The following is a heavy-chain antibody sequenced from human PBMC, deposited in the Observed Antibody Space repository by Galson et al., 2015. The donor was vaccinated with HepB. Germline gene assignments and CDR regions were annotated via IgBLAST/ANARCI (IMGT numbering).Heavy chain of an antibody. CDR3: AKCPAPDYYYEMDF. Sequence: SLRLSCAGSGFSFTTSAMNWVRQGPGKGLEWVSGISGRGDDTYYADSVMGRFTISRDNSKNTLYLQMNILTVEDTAVYYCAKCPAPDYYYEMDFWGQGTTVTVSS. V-gene: IGHV3-23*01. J-gene: IGHJ6*02. CDR2: ISGRGDDT. CDR1: GFSFTTSA.